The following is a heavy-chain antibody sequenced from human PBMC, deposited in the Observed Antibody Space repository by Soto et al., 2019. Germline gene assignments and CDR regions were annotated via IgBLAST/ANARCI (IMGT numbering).Heavy chain of an antibody. CDR2: ISGSGGST. J-gene: IGHJ4*02. V-gene: IGHV3-23*01. CDR3: AKDLRGATRGSGGSSD. CDR1: GFTFSSYA. Sequence: GGSLRLSCAASGFTFSSYAMSWVRQAPGKGLEWVSAISGSGGSTYYADSVKGRFTISRDNSKNTLYLQMNSLRAEDTAVYYCAKDLRGATRGSGGSSDWGQGTLVTVSS. D-gene: IGHD3-10*01.